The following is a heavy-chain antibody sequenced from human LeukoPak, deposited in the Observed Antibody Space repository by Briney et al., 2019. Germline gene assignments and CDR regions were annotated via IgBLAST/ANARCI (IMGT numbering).Heavy chain of an antibody. Sequence: GRSLRLSCAVSGFTFDDYAMHWVWQVPGKGLEWVSGINWNSDSIGYADSVKGRFTTSRDNAKNSLYLPMNSLRAEDTAFYYCAINGGGDSGYGNFDYWGQGTLVTVSS. CDR3: AINGGGDSGYGNFDY. V-gene: IGHV3-9*01. CDR1: GFTFDDYA. D-gene: IGHD5-12*01. J-gene: IGHJ4*02. CDR2: INWNSDSI.